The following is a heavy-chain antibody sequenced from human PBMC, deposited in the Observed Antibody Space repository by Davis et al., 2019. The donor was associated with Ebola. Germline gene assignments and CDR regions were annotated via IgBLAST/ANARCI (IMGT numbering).Heavy chain of an antibody. CDR3: ARVLRGYSGYDRYGMDV. CDR2: INSDGSST. V-gene: IGHV3-74*01. CDR1: GFTFSSYW. D-gene: IGHD5-12*01. J-gene: IGHJ6*02. Sequence: HTGGSLRLSCAASGFTFSSYWMSWVRQAPGKGLVWVSRINSDGSSTSYADSVKGRFTISRDNAKNTLYLQMNSLRAEDTAVYYCARVLRGYSGYDRYGMDVWGQGTTVTVSS.